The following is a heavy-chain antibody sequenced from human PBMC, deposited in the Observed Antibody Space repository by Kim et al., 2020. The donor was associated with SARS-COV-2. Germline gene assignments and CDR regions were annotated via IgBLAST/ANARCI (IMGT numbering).Heavy chain of an antibody. Sequence: GESLKISCKGSGYSFTSYWISWVRQMPGKGLEWMGRIDPSDSYTNYSPSFQGHVTISADKSISTAYLQWSSLKASDTAMYYCARQGWELLKLFDPWGQGTLVTVSS. D-gene: IGHD1-26*01. V-gene: IGHV5-10-1*01. CDR2: IDPSDSYT. CDR3: ARQGWELLKLFDP. CDR1: GYSFTSYW. J-gene: IGHJ5*02.